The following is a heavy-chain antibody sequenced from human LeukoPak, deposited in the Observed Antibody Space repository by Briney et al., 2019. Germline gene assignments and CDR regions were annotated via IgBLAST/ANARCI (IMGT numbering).Heavy chain of an antibody. CDR3: ARELLGYYYGMDV. D-gene: IGHD3-10*01. J-gene: IGHJ6*02. CDR1: GFTFSSYS. Sequence: GGSLRLSCAASGFTFSSYSMNWVRQAPGKGLEWVSSISSSSGYIYYADSVKGRFTISRDNAKNSLYLQMNSLRAEDTAVYYCARELLGYYYGMDVWGQGTTVTVSS. V-gene: IGHV3-21*01. CDR2: ISSSSGYI.